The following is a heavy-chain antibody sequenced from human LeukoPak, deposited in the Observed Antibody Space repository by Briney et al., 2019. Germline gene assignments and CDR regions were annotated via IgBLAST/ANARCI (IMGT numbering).Heavy chain of an antibody. J-gene: IGHJ4*02. CDR3: TTQFITVPGGY. Sequence: QSGGSLRLSCAASGFTFSDSAMHWVRQASGKGLEWVGRIRSKTNNYATSYAASMKGRFTISRDDSKDTAYLQIDSLKTEDTAVYFCTTQFITVPGGYWGQGTLVTVSS. D-gene: IGHD4-17*01. V-gene: IGHV3-73*01. CDR2: IRSKTNNYAT. CDR1: GFTFSDSA.